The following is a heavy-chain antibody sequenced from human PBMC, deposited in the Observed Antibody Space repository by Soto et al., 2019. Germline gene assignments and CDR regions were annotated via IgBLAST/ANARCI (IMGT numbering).Heavy chain of an antibody. J-gene: IGHJ6*02. CDR2: IYYSGST. CDR1: GGSISSSSYY. D-gene: IGHD3-10*01. V-gene: IGHV4-39*01. CDR3: ARLYYYGSGSRGGMDV. Sequence: PSETLSLTCTVSGGSISSSSYYWGWIRQPPGKGLEWIGSIYYSGSTYYNPSPKSRVTISVDTSKNQFSLKLSSVTAADTAVYYCARLYYYGSGSRGGMDVWGQGTTVTVSS.